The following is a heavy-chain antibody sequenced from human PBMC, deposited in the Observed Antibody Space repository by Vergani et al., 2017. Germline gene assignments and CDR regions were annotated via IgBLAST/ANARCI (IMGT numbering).Heavy chain of an antibody. Sequence: QVQLVESGGGVVQPGRSLRLSCAASGFTFSSYGMHWVRQAPGKGLEWVAVIWYDGSNKYYADSGKGRFTISRDNSKNTLYLQMNSLRAEDTAVYYCARELGLWQWPTNWGRSYYYYGMDVWGQGTTVTVSS. CDR1: GFTFSSYG. CDR3: ARELGLWQWPTNWGRSYYYYGMDV. D-gene: IGHD6-19*01. CDR2: IWYDGSNK. J-gene: IGHJ6*02. V-gene: IGHV3-33*01.